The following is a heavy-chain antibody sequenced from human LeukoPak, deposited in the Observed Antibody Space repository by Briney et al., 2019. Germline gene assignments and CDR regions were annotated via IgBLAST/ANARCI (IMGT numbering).Heavy chain of an antibody. CDR3: AKGGQWELLRAPFDY. CDR1: GFTFSGYA. CDR2: ISGSGGST. Sequence: GGSLRLSCAASGFTFSGYAMSWVRQAPGKGLEWVSAISGSGGSTYYADSVKGRFTISRDNSKNTLYLQMNSLRAEDTAVYYCAKGGQWELLRAPFDYWGQGTLVTVSS. J-gene: IGHJ4*02. D-gene: IGHD1-26*01. V-gene: IGHV3-23*01.